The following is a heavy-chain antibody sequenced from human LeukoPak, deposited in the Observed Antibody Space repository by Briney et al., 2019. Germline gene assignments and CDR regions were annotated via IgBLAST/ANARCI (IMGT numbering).Heavy chain of an antibody. Sequence: GGSLRLSCAASGFTFSNYDMSWVRQAPGKGLEWVSAISGSGGTTYYADSVKGRFTISRDNSKNTLYLQMNSLRAEDTAVYYCAKGLTGRDNWSDPWGQGALVTVSP. CDR3: AKGLTGRDNWSDP. D-gene: IGHD3-9*01. V-gene: IGHV3-23*01. J-gene: IGHJ5*02. CDR2: ISGSGGTT. CDR1: GFTFSNYD.